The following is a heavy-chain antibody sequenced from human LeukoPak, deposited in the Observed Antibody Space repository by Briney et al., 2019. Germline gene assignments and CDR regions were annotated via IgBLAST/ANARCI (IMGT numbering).Heavy chain of an antibody. J-gene: IGHJ4*02. Sequence: GGSLRLSCAASGFTFSSYAMSWVRQAPGKGLEWVSAISGSGGSTYYADSVKGRFTISRDNSKNTLYLQMNSLRAEDTAVYCCAKPKVQVVVAATFCGWGQGTLVTVSS. D-gene: IGHD2-15*01. V-gene: IGHV3-23*01. CDR3: AKPKVQVVVAATFCG. CDR1: GFTFSSYA. CDR2: ISGSGGST.